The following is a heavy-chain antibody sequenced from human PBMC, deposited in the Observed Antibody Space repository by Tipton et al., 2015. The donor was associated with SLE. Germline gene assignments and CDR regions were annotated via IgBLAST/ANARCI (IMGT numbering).Heavy chain of an antibody. Sequence: TLSLTCTVSGGSISSSSYYWGWIRQPPGKGLEWIGSIYHSGSTYYNPSLKSRVTISVDTSKNQFSLKLSSVTAADTAVYYCARAWIQLWSDFDYWGQGTLVTVPS. V-gene: IGHV4-39*07. J-gene: IGHJ4*02. CDR2: IYHSGST. D-gene: IGHD5-18*01. CDR1: GGSISSSSYY. CDR3: ARAWIQLWSDFDY.